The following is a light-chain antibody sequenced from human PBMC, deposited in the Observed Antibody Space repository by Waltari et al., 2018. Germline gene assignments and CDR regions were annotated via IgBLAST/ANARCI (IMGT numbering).Light chain of an antibody. Sequence: SYGLTQPPSVSVSPGQTARITCGGDYFGTEDVNWYQQKPPQAPLLVIYNNSARPSGIPDRLSCSRSGNTATLIIGGVEAGDEAEYYCQVWDVESDHVFFGGGTRLTVL. CDR2: NNS. CDR3: QVWDVESDHVF. V-gene: IGLV3-21*01. CDR1: YFGTED. J-gene: IGLJ7*01.